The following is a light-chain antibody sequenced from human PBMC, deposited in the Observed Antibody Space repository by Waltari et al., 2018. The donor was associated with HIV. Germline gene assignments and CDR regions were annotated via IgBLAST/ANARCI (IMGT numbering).Light chain of an antibody. Sequence: QSALTQPPSVSGSPGQSVTISCTGTSSDVGSYNLVSWYQQSPGTAPKLMVYEVTYRPSGVPERFSGSKSGNTASLTISGLQAEDEADYYCSSFTSSSTVVSGGGTKLTVL. CDR3: SSFTSSSTVV. CDR1: SSDVGSYNL. V-gene: IGLV2-18*02. CDR2: EVT. J-gene: IGLJ3*02.